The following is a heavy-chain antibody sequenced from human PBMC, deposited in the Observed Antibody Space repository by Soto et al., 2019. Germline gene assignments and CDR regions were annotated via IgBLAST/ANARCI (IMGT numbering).Heavy chain of an antibody. J-gene: IGHJ6*02. D-gene: IGHD3-3*01. CDR2: INAGNGNT. V-gene: IGHV1-3*01. Sequence: GASVKVSCKASGYTFTSYAMHWVRQAPGQRLEWMGWINAGNGNTKYSQKFQGRVTITRDTSASTAYMELSSLRSEDTAVYYCASGELRFLEWLSTPPSGMDVWGQGTTVTVSS. CDR1: GYTFTSYA. CDR3: ASGELRFLEWLSTPPSGMDV.